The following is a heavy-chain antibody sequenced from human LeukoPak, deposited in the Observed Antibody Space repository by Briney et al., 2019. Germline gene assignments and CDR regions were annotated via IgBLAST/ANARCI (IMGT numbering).Heavy chain of an antibody. V-gene: IGHV3-21*04. J-gene: IGHJ5*02. Sequence: SGGSLRLSCAASGFTFSSYSMNWVRQAPGQGLEWVSSISSSSNYIYYADSVKGRFTISRDNAKNSLFLQMNSLRAEDTAVYYCAKLPREYCSSTSCPNWFDTWGQGTLVTVSS. CDR3: AKLPREYCSSTSCPNWFDT. CDR2: ISSSSNYI. CDR1: GFTFSSYS. D-gene: IGHD2-2*01.